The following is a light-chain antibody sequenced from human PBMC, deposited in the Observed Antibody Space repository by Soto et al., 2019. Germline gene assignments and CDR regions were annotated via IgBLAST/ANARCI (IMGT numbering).Light chain of an antibody. CDR3: QQSYAGPQT. CDR2: ATS. Sequence: QMTQSASCLSASVGDRVTITYRASQSIATFLNWYQQRLGKAPKLLIYATSNLKSGVPSRFSGSGSGTDFTLTISSLQPEDSASYYCQQSYAGPQTFGQGTKVEI. J-gene: IGKJ1*01. V-gene: IGKV1-39*01. CDR1: QSIATF.